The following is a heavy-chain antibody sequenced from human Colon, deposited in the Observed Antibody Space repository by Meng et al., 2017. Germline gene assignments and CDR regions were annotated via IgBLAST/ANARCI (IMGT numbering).Heavy chain of an antibody. J-gene: IGHJ4*02. CDR1: GYFFTDYF. V-gene: IGHV1-2*06. Sequence: VHLVQSGARGNKPGPQPRYACKAPGYFFTDYFIHRVRQALGQGFAWMGRIIPKNNSTLYAKNFQGRVTLTGDTSIGTAYMDLSSLTPDDTAVYYCARVSSPSVAGASYDYWGQGTLVTVSS. CDR2: IIPKNNST. CDR3: ARVSSPSVAGASYDY. D-gene: IGHD6-19*01.